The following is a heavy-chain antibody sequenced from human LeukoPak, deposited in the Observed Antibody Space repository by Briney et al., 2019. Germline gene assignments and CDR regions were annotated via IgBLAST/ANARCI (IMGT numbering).Heavy chain of an antibody. Sequence: ASVTVSCKASGYTFTSYDINWVRQATGQGLEWMGWMNPNSGNTGYAQKFQGRVTMTRNTSISTAYMELSSLRSEDTAVYYCARALYYYDSSGYLEPFDYWGQGTLVTVSS. CDR3: ARALYYYDSSGYLEPFDY. CDR2: MNPNSGNT. V-gene: IGHV1-8*01. J-gene: IGHJ4*02. CDR1: GYTFTSYD. D-gene: IGHD3-22*01.